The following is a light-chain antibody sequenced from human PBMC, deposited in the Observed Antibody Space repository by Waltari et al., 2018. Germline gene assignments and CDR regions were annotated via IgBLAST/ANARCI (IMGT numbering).Light chain of an antibody. CDR3: AAWDDSLKTVI. Sequence: QSVLTQPPSASGTPGPRVTISCSGSSSNIGSNTVNWYQQLPGTAPKLLIYSNDQRPSGVPDRFSGSKSGTSASLAISGLQSEDEAGYYCAAWDDSLKTVIFGGGTKLTVL. CDR1: SSNIGSNT. J-gene: IGLJ2*01. V-gene: IGLV1-44*01. CDR2: SND.